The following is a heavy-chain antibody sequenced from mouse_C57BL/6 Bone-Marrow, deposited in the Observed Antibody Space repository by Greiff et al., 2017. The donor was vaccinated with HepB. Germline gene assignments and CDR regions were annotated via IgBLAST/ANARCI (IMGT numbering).Heavy chain of an antibody. CDR3: AREPLLWNAMDY. D-gene: IGHD2-10*01. CDR2: ISDGGSYT. CDR1: GFTFSSYA. J-gene: IGHJ4*01. Sequence: EVKLMESGGGLVKPGGSLKLSCAASGFTFSSYAMSWVRQTPEKRLEWVATISDGGSYTYYPDNVKGRCTISRDNAKNNLYLQMSHLKSEDTAMYYCAREPLLWNAMDYWGQGTSVTVSS. V-gene: IGHV5-4*01.